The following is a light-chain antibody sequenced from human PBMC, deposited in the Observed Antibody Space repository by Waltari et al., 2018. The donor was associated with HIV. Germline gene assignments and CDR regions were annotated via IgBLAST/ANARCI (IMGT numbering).Light chain of an antibody. V-gene: IGKV1-5*03. Sequence: DIQMTQSPPTLSASVGDRVTITCRAGQSVGEWLAWYQQKSGKAPQLLIYKVSTLESGVPSRFSGSRSGTEYTLTITGLQPDDFATYFCQQYNSYSTFGQGTKVDFK. CDR3: QQYNSYST. CDR2: KVS. J-gene: IGKJ1*01. CDR1: QSVGEW.